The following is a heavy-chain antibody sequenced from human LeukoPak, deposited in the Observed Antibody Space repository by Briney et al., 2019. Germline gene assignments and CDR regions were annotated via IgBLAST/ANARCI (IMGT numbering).Heavy chain of an antibody. CDR1: GFTFDDYG. Sequence: GGSLRLSCAASGFTFDDYGMSWVRHAPGEGLEWVSGINWNGGSTGYADSVKGRFTISRDNAKNSLYLQMNSLRAEDTALYYCARDLSAYYYYYMDVWGKGTTVTVSS. J-gene: IGHJ6*03. CDR2: INWNGGST. CDR3: ARDLSAYYYYYMDV. D-gene: IGHD3-16*02. V-gene: IGHV3-20*04.